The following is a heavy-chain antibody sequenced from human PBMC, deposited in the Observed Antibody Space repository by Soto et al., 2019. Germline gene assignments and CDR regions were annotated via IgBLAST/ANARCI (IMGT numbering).Heavy chain of an antibody. D-gene: IGHD4-17*01. Sequence: QVQLVQSGAEVKKPGSSVKVSCKASGGTFSSYAISWVRQAPGQGLEWMGGIIPIFGTANYAQKFQGRVTITADEATSTAYMELSSLRSEDTAVYYCASCSGRPTVTTFCMDVWGQGTTVTVSS. J-gene: IGHJ6*02. CDR2: IIPIFGTA. CDR1: GGTFSSYA. V-gene: IGHV1-69*01. CDR3: ASCSGRPTVTTFCMDV.